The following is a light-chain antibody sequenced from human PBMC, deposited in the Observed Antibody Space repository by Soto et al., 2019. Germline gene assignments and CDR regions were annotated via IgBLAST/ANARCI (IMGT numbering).Light chain of an antibody. J-gene: IGKJ4*01. Sequence: EIALTQSPGTLSLSPGERATLSCRASQSVNSLYLAWYQQKPGQAPRLLIYGASSRATGIPDRFSGSGSGTDFTLTISRLEPEDFAVYYCQWYSGSRTFGAGTKVDIK. CDR1: QSVNSLY. CDR3: QWYSGSRT. V-gene: IGKV3-20*01. CDR2: GAS.